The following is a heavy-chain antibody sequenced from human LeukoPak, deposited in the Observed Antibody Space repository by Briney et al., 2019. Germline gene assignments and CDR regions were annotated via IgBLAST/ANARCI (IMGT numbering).Heavy chain of an antibody. CDR3: AKGETYYYDSSGSCAFDI. Sequence: PGPSQRLSCAASGFTFSSYAMSWVRQAPGKGLEWVSVISGSGGGTYYAASVRGAFTISRDNSKNTLYLKMNSLRAEYTAAYYCAKGETYYYDSSGSCAFDIWGQGTMVTVSS. V-gene: IGHV3-23*01. CDR2: ISGSGGGT. J-gene: IGHJ3*02. D-gene: IGHD3-22*01. CDR1: GFTFSSYA.